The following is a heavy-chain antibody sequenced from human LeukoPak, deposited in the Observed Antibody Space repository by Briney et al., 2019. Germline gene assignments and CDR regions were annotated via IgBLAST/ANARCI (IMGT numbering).Heavy chain of an antibody. CDR3: TRLLHDSRGYYYFDY. CDR2: IYFSGSP. J-gene: IGHJ4*02. Sequence: KSSETLSLTCTVSGGSISSSSYYWGWIRQPPGKGLEWIGSIYFSGSPYHNPSLKSRVTMSVDTSKNQFSLKLNSVTAADTAVYFCTRLLHDSRGYYYFDYWGQGTLATVSS. V-gene: IGHV4-39*01. D-gene: IGHD3-22*01. CDR1: GGSISSSSYY.